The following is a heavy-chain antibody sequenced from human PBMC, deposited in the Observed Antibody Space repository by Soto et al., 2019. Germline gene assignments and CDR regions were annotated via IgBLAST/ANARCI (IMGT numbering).Heavy chain of an antibody. D-gene: IGHD6-6*01. V-gene: IGHV3-48*02. Sequence: EVQLVESGGGLVQPGGSLRLSWAASGFTFSSYSMNWVRQAPGKGLEWVSYISSSSSTIYYADSVKGRFTISGDNATNSLYLQMTGLRDEDTAVYYWAREGSSSSSLNWGQGTLVTVAS. CDR2: ISSSSSTI. J-gene: IGHJ4*02. CDR1: GFTFSSYS. CDR3: AREGSSSSSLN.